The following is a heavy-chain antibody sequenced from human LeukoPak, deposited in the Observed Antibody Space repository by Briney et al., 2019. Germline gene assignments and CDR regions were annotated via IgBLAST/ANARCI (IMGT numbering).Heavy chain of an antibody. Sequence: SETLSLTCTVSGGSISSGSYYWGWIRQPPGKALEWIGSIYYSGSTYYNPSLKSRVTISVDTSKNQFSLKLSPVTAADTAVYYCARQGTAYNWNDRPIDYWGQGTLVTVSS. CDR1: GGSISSGSYY. CDR2: IYYSGST. J-gene: IGHJ4*02. CDR3: ARQGTAYNWNDRPIDY. D-gene: IGHD1-1*01. V-gene: IGHV4-39*01.